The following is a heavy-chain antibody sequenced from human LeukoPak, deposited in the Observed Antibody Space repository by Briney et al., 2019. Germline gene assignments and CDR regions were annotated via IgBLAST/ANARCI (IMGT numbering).Heavy chain of an antibody. D-gene: IGHD6-13*01. V-gene: IGHV3-23*01. Sequence: GGSLRLSCAASGFTFSSYAMSWVRQAPGKGLEWVSAISGSGGSTYYADSVKGRFTISRDNSKNTLYLQMNSLRAEDTAVYYCAIQYSSSWITEISFDYWGQGTLVTVSS. CDR2: ISGSGGST. J-gene: IGHJ4*02. CDR3: AIQYSSSWITEISFDY. CDR1: GFTFSSYA.